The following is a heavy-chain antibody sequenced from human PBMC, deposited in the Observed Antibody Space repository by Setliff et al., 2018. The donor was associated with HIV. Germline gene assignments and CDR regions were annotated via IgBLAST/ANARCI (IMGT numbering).Heavy chain of an antibody. D-gene: IGHD2-2*01. CDR1: GGSIITSSHF. CDR2: VYYSGSP. Sequence: SETLSLTCTVSGGSIITSSHFWGWVRQPPGKGLEWIATVYYSGSPSYNPSLKSRLSISVDTSSNQFYLKLTSVTAADTALYFCARYQLLWLDFDSWGQGTLVTVSS. J-gene: IGHJ4*02. CDR3: ARYQLLWLDFDS. V-gene: IGHV4-39*01.